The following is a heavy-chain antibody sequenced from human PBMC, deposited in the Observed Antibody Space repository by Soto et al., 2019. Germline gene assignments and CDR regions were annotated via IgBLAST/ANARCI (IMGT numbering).Heavy chain of an antibody. Sequence: ASVKVSCTASGYTFTSYAMHWVRQAPGQRLEWMGWINAGNGNTKYSQKFQGRVTITRDTSASTAYMELSSLRSEDTAVYYCARDQKDGYGSGQPYYYYGMDVWGQGTTVTVSS. CDR3: ARDQKDGYGSGQPYYYYGMDV. V-gene: IGHV1-3*01. D-gene: IGHD3-10*01. CDR1: GYTFTSYA. J-gene: IGHJ6*02. CDR2: INAGNGNT.